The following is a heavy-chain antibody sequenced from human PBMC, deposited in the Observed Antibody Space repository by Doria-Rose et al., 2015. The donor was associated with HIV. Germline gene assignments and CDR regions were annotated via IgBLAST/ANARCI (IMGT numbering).Heavy chain of an antibody. CDR1: GVSLSSPGMG. CDR2: IISDDER. V-gene: IGHV2-26*01. CDR3: ARIKSSRWYHKYYFDF. Sequence: QVTLKESGPVLVKPTETITLTCTVSGVSLSSPGMGVSWIRQPPGKALEWLANIISDDERSYNTSLKSRLTIYRGTSKSQVVLTMTDMDPVDTATYYCARIKSSRWYHKYYFDFWGQGTLVIVSA. J-gene: IGHJ4*02. D-gene: IGHD6-13*01.